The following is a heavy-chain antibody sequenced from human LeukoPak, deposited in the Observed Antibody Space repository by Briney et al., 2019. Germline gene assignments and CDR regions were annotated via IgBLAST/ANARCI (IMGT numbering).Heavy chain of an antibody. J-gene: IGHJ4*02. CDR3: TKIANGGLSDY. Sequence: SETLSLTCTVSGGSISGYYWAWIRQPPGMVLEWIGYIHYSGNTNYNPSLKSRVTMSVDTSKNQFSLKLTSVTAADTAVYYCTKIANGGLSDYWGQGTLVTVSS. CDR1: GGSISGYY. CDR2: IHYSGNT. V-gene: IGHV4-59*01. D-gene: IGHD2-8*01.